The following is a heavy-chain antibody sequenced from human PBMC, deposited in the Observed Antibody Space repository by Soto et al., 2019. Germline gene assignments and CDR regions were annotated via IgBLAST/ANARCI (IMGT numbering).Heavy chain of an antibody. Sequence: QVQLVESGGGVVQPGRSLRLSCAASGFTFSSYGMHWVRQAPGKGLEWEAVISYDGSNKYYADSVKGRFTISRDNSKNTLYLQMNSLRAEDTAVYYCAKVGSGYDLEGYFDYWGQGTLVTVSS. D-gene: IGHD5-12*01. J-gene: IGHJ4*02. CDR3: AKVGSGYDLEGYFDY. CDR2: ISYDGSNK. V-gene: IGHV3-30*18. CDR1: GFTFSSYG.